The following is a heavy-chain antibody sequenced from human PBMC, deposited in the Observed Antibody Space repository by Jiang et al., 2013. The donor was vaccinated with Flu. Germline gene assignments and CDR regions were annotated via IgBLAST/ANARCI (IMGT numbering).Heavy chain of an antibody. J-gene: IGHJ4*02. Sequence: GSGLVKPSETLSLTCTVSGGSISSSSYYWGWIRQPPGKGLEWIGSIYYSGSTYYNPSLKSRVTISVDTSKNQFSLKLSSVTAADTAVYYCAGLSKTYYYDSSGYYYFDYWGQGTLVTVSS. D-gene: IGHD3-22*01. CDR1: GGSISSSSYY. CDR2: IYYSGST. V-gene: IGHV4-39*01. CDR3: AGLSKTYYYDSSGYYYFDY.